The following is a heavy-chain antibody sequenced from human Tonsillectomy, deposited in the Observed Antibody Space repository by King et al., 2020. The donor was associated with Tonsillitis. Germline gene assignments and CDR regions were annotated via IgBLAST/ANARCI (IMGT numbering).Heavy chain of an antibody. J-gene: IGHJ4*02. D-gene: IGHD4-17*01. CDR3: AKASMTTVTFFDY. Sequence: VQLVESGGGLVQPGGSLRLSCAASGFTFSSYAMSWVRQAPGKGMEWVSALSGSGGSTYYADSVKARFTISRDNSKNTLYLQMNSLRAEDTSVYYCAKASMTTVTFFDYWVQGTLVTFSS. CDR2: LSGSGGST. V-gene: IGHV3-23*04. CDR1: GFTFSSYA.